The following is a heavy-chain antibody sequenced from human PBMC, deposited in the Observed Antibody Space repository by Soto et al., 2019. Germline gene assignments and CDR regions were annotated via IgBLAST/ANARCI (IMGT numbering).Heavy chain of an antibody. J-gene: IGHJ3*02. V-gene: IGHV1-46*03. CDR3: ARGEIVATAFDI. D-gene: IGHD5-12*01. CDR1: GSTFTSYY. CDR2: INPSGGST. Sequence: ASLKVYCNSSGSTFTSYYMRCVRQAPGQGLELMGIINPSGGSTSYAQKFQGRVTMTRDTSTSTVYMELSSLRSEDTAVYYCARGEIVATAFDIWGQGTMVTVSS.